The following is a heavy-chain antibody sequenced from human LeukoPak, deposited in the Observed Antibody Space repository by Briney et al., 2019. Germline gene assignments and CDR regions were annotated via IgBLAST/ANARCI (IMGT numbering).Heavy chain of an antibody. CDR3: ARDLSGLGAFDI. CDR2: INHSGST. Sequence: SETLSLTCTVSGGSISSSSYYWSWIRQPPGKGLEWIGEINHSGSTNYNPSLKSRVTISLDTSKNQFSLKVSSVTAADTAVYYCARDLSGLGAFDIWGQGTMVTVSS. D-gene: IGHD3-10*01. J-gene: IGHJ3*02. CDR1: GGSISSSSYY. V-gene: IGHV4-39*07.